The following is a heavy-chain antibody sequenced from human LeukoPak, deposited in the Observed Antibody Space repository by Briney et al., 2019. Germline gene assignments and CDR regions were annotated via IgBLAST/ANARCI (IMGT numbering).Heavy chain of an antibody. CDR1: GLTLSSYS. Sequence: GGSLRLSCAASGLTLSSYSMNWVRQAPGKGLEWVSYISSSSSTIYYADSVKGRFTISRDNAKNSLYLQMNSLRAEDTAVYYCARIGYDSRVTDDYWGQGTLVTVSS. D-gene: IGHD3-22*01. J-gene: IGHJ4*02. CDR3: ARIGYDSRVTDDY. V-gene: IGHV3-48*01. CDR2: ISSSSSTI.